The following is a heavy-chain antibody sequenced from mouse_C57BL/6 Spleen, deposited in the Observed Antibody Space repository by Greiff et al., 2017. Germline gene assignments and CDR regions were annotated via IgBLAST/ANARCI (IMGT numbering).Heavy chain of an antibody. Sequence: EVQLVESGGGLVQPKGSLKLSCAASGFTFNTYAMHWVRQAPGKGLEWVARIRRKSSNYATYYADSVKDRFTISRDDSQSLLYLQMNNLKTEDTAMYYCVRDGPYYNGSSYWYFDVWGTGTTVTVST. V-gene: IGHV10-3*01. CDR1: GFTFNTYA. D-gene: IGHD1-1*01. CDR2: IRRKSSNYAT. CDR3: VRDGPYYNGSSYWYFDV. J-gene: IGHJ1*03.